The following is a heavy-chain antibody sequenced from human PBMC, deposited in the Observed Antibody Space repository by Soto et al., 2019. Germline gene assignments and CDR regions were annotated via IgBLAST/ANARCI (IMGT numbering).Heavy chain of an antibody. CDR3: ATRIGNIGWYWLDT. V-gene: IGHV1-58*01. CDR2: IVLGNGNT. D-gene: IGHD6-19*01. Sequence: GASVKVSCKASGFTFSSSAVQWVRQARRQRLEWIGWIVLGNGNTNYAQKFQERVTITRDMSTSTAYMEVRSLTSDDTAVYYCATRIGNIGWYWLDTWGQGTLVTVSS. CDR1: GFTFSSSA. J-gene: IGHJ5*02.